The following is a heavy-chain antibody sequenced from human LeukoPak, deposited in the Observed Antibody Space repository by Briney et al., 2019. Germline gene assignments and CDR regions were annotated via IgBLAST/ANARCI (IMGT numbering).Heavy chain of an antibody. D-gene: IGHD6-19*01. CDR3: ARFKRAGGWSYFDY. J-gene: IGHJ4*02. CDR2: IYYSGST. V-gene: IGHV4-59*01. CDR1: GGSISSYY. Sequence: SETLSLTCTVSGGSISSYYWSWIRQPPGKGLEWIGYIYYSGSTNYSPSLKSRVTISVDTSKNQFSLKLSSVTAADTAVYYCARFKRAGGWSYFDYWGQGTLVTVSS.